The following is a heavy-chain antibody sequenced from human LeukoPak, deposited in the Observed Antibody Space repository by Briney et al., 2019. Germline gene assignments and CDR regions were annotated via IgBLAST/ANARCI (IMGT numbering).Heavy chain of an antibody. V-gene: IGHV3-33*01. CDR1: GFTFSSYG. J-gene: IGHJ4*02. Sequence: GGSLRLSCAASGFTFSSYGMHWVRQAPGKGLEWVAVIWYDGSNKYYADSVKGRFTISRDNSKNTLYLQMNSLRAEDTAVYYCSIAAAHTGGFDYWGQGTLVTVSS. D-gene: IGHD6-13*01. CDR2: IWYDGSNK. CDR3: SIAAAHTGGFDY.